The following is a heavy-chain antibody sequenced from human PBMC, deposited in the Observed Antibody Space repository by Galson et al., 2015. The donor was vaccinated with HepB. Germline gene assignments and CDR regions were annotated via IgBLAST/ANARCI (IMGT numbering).Heavy chain of an antibody. V-gene: IGHV1-46*01. D-gene: IGHD3-3*01. Sequence: SVKVSCKASGYTFTSYYMHWVRQAPGQGLEWMGIINPSGGSTSYAQKFQGRVTMTRDTSISTAYMELSRLRSDDTAVYYCARDSVTIFGVVPGAFDIWGQGTMVTVSS. CDR2: INPSGGST. CDR3: ARDSVTIFGVVPGAFDI. CDR1: GYTFTSYY. J-gene: IGHJ3*02.